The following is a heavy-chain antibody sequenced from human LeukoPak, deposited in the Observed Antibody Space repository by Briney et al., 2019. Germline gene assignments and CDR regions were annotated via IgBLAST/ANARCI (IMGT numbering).Heavy chain of an antibody. J-gene: IGHJ3*02. CDR1: GFTFSNAW. CDR3: TTNPYSSSWLAGAFAI. D-gene: IGHD6-13*01. Sequence: GGSLRLSCAVSGFTFSNAWMTGVRQIPGKGLEWVGGIKSKTDGGTTDYATPVKGRFTISRDDSKNTLYLQMNSLKTEDTAVYYCTTNPYSSSWLAGAFAIWGQGTMVTVSS. V-gene: IGHV3-15*01. CDR2: IKSKTDGGTT.